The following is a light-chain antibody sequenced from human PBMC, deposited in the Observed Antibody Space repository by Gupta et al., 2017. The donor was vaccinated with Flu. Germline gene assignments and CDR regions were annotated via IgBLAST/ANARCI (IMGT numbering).Light chain of an antibody. CDR2: EVN. V-gene: IGLV2-23*02. J-gene: IGLJ2*01. CDR3: CSYEVLRNRLL. CDR1: SSDVGGYNL. Sequence: HSPLRQPPSGSGSPGQPPTLPCPGTSSDVGGYNLVSWYQQFPGKAPKLLIHEVNKRPSGVSDRFSGSKSGNTASLTISGLQSDDEADYYCCSYEVLRNRLLFGGGTKLTVL.